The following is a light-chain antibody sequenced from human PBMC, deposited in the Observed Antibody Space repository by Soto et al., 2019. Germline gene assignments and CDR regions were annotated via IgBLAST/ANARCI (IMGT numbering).Light chain of an antibody. Sequence: EIVMTQSPDTLSVSPGERATLSCRASQGVSSNLAWYQQKPGQPPRLLIYGASTRATGFPARFSGSGSGTEFTHTISSLQSEDFAVYYCHHYNSSPYTIGQGTKVEIK. V-gene: IGKV3-15*01. CDR1: QGVSSN. CDR3: HHYNSSPYT. CDR2: GAS. J-gene: IGKJ2*01.